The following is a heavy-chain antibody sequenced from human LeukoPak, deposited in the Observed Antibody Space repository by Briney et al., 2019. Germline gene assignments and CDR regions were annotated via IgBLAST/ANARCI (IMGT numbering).Heavy chain of an antibody. V-gene: IGHV4-39*01. CDR1: RGSISSSSYY. D-gene: IGHD6-19*01. CDR3: ARQDMAVAGTGYFDY. Sequence: PSETLSLTCTVSRGSISSSSYYWVWIREPPGKGLEWIGSIYYSGSTYYNPSLKSRVTISVDPSKNQFSLKLSSVTAADTAVYYCARQDMAVAGTGYFDYWGQGTLVTVSS. J-gene: IGHJ4*02. CDR2: IYYSGST.